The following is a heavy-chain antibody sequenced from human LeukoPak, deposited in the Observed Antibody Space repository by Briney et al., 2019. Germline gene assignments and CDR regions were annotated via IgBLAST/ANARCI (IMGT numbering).Heavy chain of an antibody. CDR2: ISWNSDNI. V-gene: IGHV3-9*01. Sequence: GGSLRLSCEASGFTFTDYAMHWVRQSPGKGLEWVAMISWNSDNIEYGASVKGRFTISRDNAKNSLYLQMSGLTTEDTAVYYCAKDSAKKYDDYWGQGTLVTVSS. CDR1: GFTFTDYA. J-gene: IGHJ4*02. CDR3: AKDSAKKYDDY. D-gene: IGHD2/OR15-2a*01.